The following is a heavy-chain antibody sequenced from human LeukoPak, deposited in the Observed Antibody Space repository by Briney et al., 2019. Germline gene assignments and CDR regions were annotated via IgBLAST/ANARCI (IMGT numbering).Heavy chain of an antibody. V-gene: IGHV4-59*01. D-gene: IGHD6-13*01. J-gene: IGHJ5*02. CDR1: GGSISSYY. CDR2: IYYSGST. CDR3: ARGSLGIAARLNWFDP. Sequence: KPSETLSLTCTVSGGSISSYYWSWIRQPPGKGLEWIGYIYYSGSTNYNPSLKSRVTISVDTSKNQFSLKLSSVTAADTAVYYCARGSLGIAARLNWFDPWGQGTLVTVSS.